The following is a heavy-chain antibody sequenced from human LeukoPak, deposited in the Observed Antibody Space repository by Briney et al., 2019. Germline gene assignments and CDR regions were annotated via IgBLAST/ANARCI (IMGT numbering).Heavy chain of an antibody. J-gene: IGHJ6*03. CDR1: GGSISSYY. CDR3: ARHLRGTTGTTVGSYYYYYMDV. CDR2: IYTSGST. Sequence: SETLSLTCTVSGGSISSYYWSWIRQPPGKGLERIGYIYTSGSTNYNPSLKSRVTISVDTSKNQFSLKLSSVTAADTAVYCCARHLRGTTGTTVGSYYYYYMDVWGKGTTVTVSS. V-gene: IGHV4-4*09. D-gene: IGHD1-1*01.